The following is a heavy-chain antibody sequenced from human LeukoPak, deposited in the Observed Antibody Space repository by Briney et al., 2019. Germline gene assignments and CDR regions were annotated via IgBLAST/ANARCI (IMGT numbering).Heavy chain of an antibody. CDR2: IYYSGST. Sequence: PSETLSLTCTVSGGSISSYYWSWIRQPPGRGLEWIGYIYYSGSTNYNPSLKSRVTISVDTSKNQFSQKLSSVTAADTAVYYCARDRYYDILTGYLDAFDIWGQGTMVTVSS. J-gene: IGHJ3*02. V-gene: IGHV4-59*01. CDR1: GGSISSYY. CDR3: ARDRYYDILTGYLDAFDI. D-gene: IGHD3-9*01.